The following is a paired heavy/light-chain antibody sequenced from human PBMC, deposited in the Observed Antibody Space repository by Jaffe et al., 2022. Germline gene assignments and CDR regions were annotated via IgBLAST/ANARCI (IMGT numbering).Heavy chain of an antibody. CDR2: ISHTGGT. V-gene: IGHV4-4*02. Sequence: QVQLQESGPGLVKPSGTLSLTCAVSGASISSSNWWNWVRQPPGKGLEWIGQISHTGGTDYSPSLKGRVTMSLDKSKNQFSLRLTSVTAADTAVYYCARDTGTPSYFDYWGQGTLVTVSS. D-gene: IGHD2-8*02. J-gene: IGHJ4*02. CDR3: ARDTGTPSYFDY. CDR1: GASISSSNW.
Light chain of an antibody. CDR1: QSIYSY. CDR3: QQTYSTPWT. J-gene: IGKJ1*01. CDR2: AAS. Sequence: DIQMTQAPSSLSTSVGDRVTITCRASQSIYSYLNWYQHKPGKAPKVLIYAASILQSGVPSRFSGSGSGTDFTLTISSLQPEDFATYYCQQTYSTPWTFGQGTKVEIE. V-gene: IGKV1-39*01.